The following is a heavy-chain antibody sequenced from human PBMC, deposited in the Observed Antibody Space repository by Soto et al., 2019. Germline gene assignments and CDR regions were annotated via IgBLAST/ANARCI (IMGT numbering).Heavy chain of an antibody. Sequence: GGSLRLSCAASGFTFSSNWMSWVRQAPGKGLEWVANIKQDGSEKYYVDSVKGRFTIYRENAKNSLYLKMNSLRAEATAVYYCPRDFLASFDGFDIWGQGTMVTVSS. V-gene: IGHV3-7*01. CDR1: GFTFSSNW. J-gene: IGHJ3*02. CDR3: PRDFLASFDGFDI. CDR2: IKQDGSEK.